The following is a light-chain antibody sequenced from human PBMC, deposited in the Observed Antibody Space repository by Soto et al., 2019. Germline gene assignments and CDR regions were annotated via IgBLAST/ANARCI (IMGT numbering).Light chain of an antibody. CDR1: SSDVGSYNL. Sequence: LTQPASVSGSPGQSITISCTGTSSDVGSYNLVSWYQQHPGKAPKLMIYGVNKRPSGVSNRFSGSKSGNTASLTISGLQAEDEADYYCCSYAGISTFYVFGTGTKVTVL. CDR2: GVN. V-gene: IGLV2-23*02. CDR3: CSYAGISTFYV. J-gene: IGLJ1*01.